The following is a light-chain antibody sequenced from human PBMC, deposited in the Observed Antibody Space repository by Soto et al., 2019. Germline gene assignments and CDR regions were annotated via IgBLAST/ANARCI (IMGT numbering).Light chain of an antibody. CDR3: HQRQSWPRT. V-gene: IGKV3-11*01. J-gene: IGKJ1*01. CDR1: QYINTR. Sequence: EIVLTQSPATLSSFPGDRVTLSCRASQYINTRLAWYQHRLGQAPRLLIYQTSIRAAGIPARLSASGSGTDFTLTISDVQPEDFALYYCHQRQSWPRTFGQGTKVDIK. CDR2: QTS.